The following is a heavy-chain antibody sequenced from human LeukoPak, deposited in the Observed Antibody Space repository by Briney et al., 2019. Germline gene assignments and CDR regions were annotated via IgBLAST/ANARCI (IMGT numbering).Heavy chain of an antibody. CDR1: GFTFSGKW. D-gene: IGHD5-18*01. CDR2: INSDGSS. CDR3: ARDQTGYSYDYYYYAMDV. Sequence: GGSLRLSCTASGFTFSGKWMHWVRHVPGKGLVWVSRINSDGSSTYADSVKGRFTISRDNAKNTLYLQMNSLRVEDTAVYYCARDQTGYSYDYYYYAMDVWGQGTTVTVSS. V-gene: IGHV3-74*01. J-gene: IGHJ6*02.